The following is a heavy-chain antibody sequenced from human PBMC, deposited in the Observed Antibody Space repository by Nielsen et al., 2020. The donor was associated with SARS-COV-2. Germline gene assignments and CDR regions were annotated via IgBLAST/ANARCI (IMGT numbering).Heavy chain of an antibody. V-gene: IGHV3-33*05. J-gene: IGHJ6*03. CDR2: ISYDGSNK. CDR1: GFTFSSYG. D-gene: IGHD2-2*01. CDR3: ARGQGYCSSTSCPSYYYMDV. Sequence: GESLKISCAASGFTFSSYGMHWVRQAPGKGLEWVAVISYDGSNKYYADSVKGRFTISRDNAKNSLYLQMNSLRAEDTAVYYCARGQGYCSSTSCPSYYYMDVWGKGTTVTVSS.